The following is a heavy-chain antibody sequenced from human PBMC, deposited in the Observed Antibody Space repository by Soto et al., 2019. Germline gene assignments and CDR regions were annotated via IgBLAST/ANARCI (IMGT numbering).Heavy chain of an antibody. CDR1: GGTFSSYA. D-gene: IGHD2-2*01. Sequence: QVQLVQSGAEVKKPGSSVKVSCKASGGTFSSYAISWVRQAPGQGLEWMGGIIPIFGTANYAQKFQGRVTITADESTRTAYMELSSLRSEDTAVYYCARSSSYCSSTSCYQVDYWGQGTLVTVSS. V-gene: IGHV1-69*01. J-gene: IGHJ4*02. CDR2: IIPIFGTA. CDR3: ARSSSYCSSTSCYQVDY.